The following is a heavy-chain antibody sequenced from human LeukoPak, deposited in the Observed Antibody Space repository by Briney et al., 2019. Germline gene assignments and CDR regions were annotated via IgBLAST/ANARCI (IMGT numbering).Heavy chain of an antibody. CDR1: GYSFTSYW. Sequence: GESLKISCKGSGYSFTSYWISWVRQMPGKGLEWMGRIDPSDSYTNYSPSFQGHVTTSADKSISTAYLQWSSLKASDTAMYYCSLYGDYFDYWGQGTLVTVSS. CDR2: IDPSDSYT. CDR3: SLYGDYFDY. V-gene: IGHV5-10-1*01. J-gene: IGHJ4*02. D-gene: IGHD4-17*01.